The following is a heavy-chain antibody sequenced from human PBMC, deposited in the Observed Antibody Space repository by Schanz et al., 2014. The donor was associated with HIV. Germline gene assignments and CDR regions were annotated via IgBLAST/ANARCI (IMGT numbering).Heavy chain of an antibody. J-gene: IGHJ6*02. CDR2: ISGSGDIT. Sequence: EIQLLESGGGLVQPGGSLRLSCAASGFSFSSYVMSWIRQAPGKGLEWVSAISGSGDITYYADSVKGRFTISRDNSKNTLNLQMNSLRAEDTAVYYCAKDQGYDFWSGYYNYYDMDVWGQGTTVTVSS. D-gene: IGHD3-3*01. V-gene: IGHV3-23*01. CDR1: GFSFSSYV. CDR3: AKDQGYDFWSGYYNYYDMDV.